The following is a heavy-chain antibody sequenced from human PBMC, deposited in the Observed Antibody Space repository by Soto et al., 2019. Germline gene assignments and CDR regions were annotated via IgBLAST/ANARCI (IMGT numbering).Heavy chain of an antibody. D-gene: IGHD2-2*01. V-gene: IGHV3-74*01. CDR2: INSDGSST. J-gene: IGHJ5*02. CDR1: GFTFSSYW. Sequence: EVQLVESGGGLVQPGGSLRLSCAASGFTFSSYWMHWVRQAPGKGLVWVSRINSDGSSTSYADSVKGRFTISRDNAKNTLYLQMNSLRAEDTAVYYCAREAEVVVVPASIWFDPWGQGTLVTVSS. CDR3: AREAEVVVVPASIWFDP.